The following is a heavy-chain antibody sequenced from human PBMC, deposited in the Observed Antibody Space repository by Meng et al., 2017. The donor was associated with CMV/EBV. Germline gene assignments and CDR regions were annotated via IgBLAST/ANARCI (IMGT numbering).Heavy chain of an antibody. CDR3: ARGVVTMIVVYDP. CDR1: GGSISSSSYY. V-gene: IGHV4-39*07. CDR2: IYYSGST. J-gene: IGHJ5*02. Sequence: QVQLQESGPGRVKPSETLSLTCTVSGGSISSSSYYWGWIRQPPGKGLEWIGSIYYSGSTYYNPSLKSRVTISVETSKNQFSLKLSSVTAADTAVYYCARGVVTMIVVYDPWGQGTLVTVSS. D-gene: IGHD3-22*01.